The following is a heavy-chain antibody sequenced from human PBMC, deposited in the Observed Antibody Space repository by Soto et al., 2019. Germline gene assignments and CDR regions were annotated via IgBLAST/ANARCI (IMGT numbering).Heavy chain of an antibody. CDR2: IYYSGST. CDR1: GGSISSSSYY. Sequence: SETLSLTCTVSGGSISSSSYYWFWIRQPPGKGLEWIGSIYYSGSTYYNPSLKSRVTISVDTSKNQFSLKLSSVTAADTAVYYCARHEGYYYYYGMDVWGQGTTVTVSS. CDR3: ARHEGYYYYYGMDV. V-gene: IGHV4-39*01. J-gene: IGHJ6*02.